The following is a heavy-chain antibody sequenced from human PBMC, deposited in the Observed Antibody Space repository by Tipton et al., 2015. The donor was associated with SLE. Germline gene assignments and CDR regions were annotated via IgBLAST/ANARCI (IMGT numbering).Heavy chain of an antibody. CDR1: GGSINNYY. V-gene: IGHV4-59*01. CDR3: AREKGDASPNLVSLDV. Sequence: TLSLTCTVSGGSINNYYWSWIRQPPGKGLEWIGYIYYSGSTNYNPSLKSRVTISVDTSKNQFSLKLSSVTAADTAVYYCAREKGDASPNLVSLDVWGQGTMVPVSS. CDR2: IYYSGST. J-gene: IGHJ3*01. D-gene: IGHD3-16*01.